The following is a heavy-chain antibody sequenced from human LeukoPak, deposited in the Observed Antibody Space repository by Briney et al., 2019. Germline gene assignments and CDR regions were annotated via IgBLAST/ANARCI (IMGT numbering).Heavy chain of an antibody. CDR1: GGSIGSSSYY. D-gene: IGHD6-6*01. Sequence: SETLSLTCSVSGGSIGSSSYYWSWIRQPPGKGLEWIGYIYYSGSTNYNPSLKSRVTISVDTSKNQFSLKLSSVTAADTAVYYCARAIAAQPDYFDYWGQGTLVTVSS. V-gene: IGHV4-61*05. CDR3: ARAIAAQPDYFDY. J-gene: IGHJ4*02. CDR2: IYYSGST.